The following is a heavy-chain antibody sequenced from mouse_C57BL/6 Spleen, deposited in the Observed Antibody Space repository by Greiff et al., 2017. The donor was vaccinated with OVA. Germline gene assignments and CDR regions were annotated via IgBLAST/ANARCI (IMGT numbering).Heavy chain of an antibody. Sequence: EVKLVESGAELVRPGASVKLSCTASGFNIKDDYMHWVKQRPEQGLEWIGWIDPENGDTEYASKFQGKATITADTSSNTAYLQLSSLTSEDTAVYYCTTSLRAYAMDYWGQGTSVTVSS. CDR2: IDPENGDT. CDR3: TTSLRAYAMDY. V-gene: IGHV14-4*01. J-gene: IGHJ4*01. D-gene: IGHD1-1*01. CDR1: GFNIKDDY.